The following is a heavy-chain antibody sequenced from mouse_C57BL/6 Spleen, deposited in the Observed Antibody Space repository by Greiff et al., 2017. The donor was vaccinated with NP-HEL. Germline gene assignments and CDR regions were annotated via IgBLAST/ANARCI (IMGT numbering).Heavy chain of an antibody. J-gene: IGHJ4*01. D-gene: IGHD2-4*01. V-gene: IGHV1-52*01. CDR3: ARSALYYDYEGYAMDY. CDR2: IDPSDSET. Sequence: QVQLQQPGAELVRPGSSVKLSCKASGYTFTSYWMHWVKQRPIQGLEWIGNIDPSDSETHYNQKFKDKATLTVDKSSSTAYMQLSSLTSEDSAVYYCARSALYYDYEGYAMDYWGQGTSVTVSS. CDR1: GYTFTSYW.